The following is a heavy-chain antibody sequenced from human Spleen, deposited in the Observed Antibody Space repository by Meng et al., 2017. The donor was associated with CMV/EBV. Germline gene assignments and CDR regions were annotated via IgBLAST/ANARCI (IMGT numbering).Heavy chain of an antibody. CDR2: IYHSGST. CDR1: VYSISSGYY. J-gene: IGHJ4*02. Sequence: SETLSLTCTVSVYSISSGYYWGWIRQPPGKGLEWIGSIYHSGSTYFNPSLKSRLTISVDTSKNQFSLKVISVTAADTAVYYCVRVATSYDFWSDYPTNHFYYFDYWGQGTLVTVS. V-gene: IGHV4-38-2*02. D-gene: IGHD3-3*01. CDR3: VRVATSYDFWSDYPTNHFYYFDY.